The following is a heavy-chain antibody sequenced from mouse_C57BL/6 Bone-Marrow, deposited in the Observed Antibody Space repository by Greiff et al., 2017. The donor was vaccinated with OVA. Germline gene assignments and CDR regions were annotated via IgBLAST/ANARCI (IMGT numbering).Heavy chain of an antibody. D-gene: IGHD1-1*01. CDR1: GFNIKDDY. CDR2: IDPENGDT. Sequence: VQLQQSGAELVRPGASVKLSCTASGFNIKDDYMHWVQQRPEQGLEWIGWIDPENGDTEYASKFQGKATITADTSSNTAYLQLSRLTSEDTAVYYCTTRYYGSSQPYYAMDYWGQGTSVTVSS. J-gene: IGHJ4*01. V-gene: IGHV14-4*01. CDR3: TTRYYGSSQPYYAMDY.